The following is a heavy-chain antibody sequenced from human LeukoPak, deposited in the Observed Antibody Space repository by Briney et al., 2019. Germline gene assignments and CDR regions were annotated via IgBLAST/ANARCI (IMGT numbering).Heavy chain of an antibody. CDR3: ASMWLRLQHFDY. CDR2: ISAYNGNT. Sequence: ASVKVSCKASGYTFTSYGISWVRQAPGQGLEWMGWISAYNGNTNYAQKLQGRVTMTTDTSTSTAYMELSSLRSEDTAVYYCASMWLRLQHFDYWGQGTLVTVSS. V-gene: IGHV1-18*01. CDR1: GYTFTSYG. D-gene: IGHD5-12*01. J-gene: IGHJ4*02.